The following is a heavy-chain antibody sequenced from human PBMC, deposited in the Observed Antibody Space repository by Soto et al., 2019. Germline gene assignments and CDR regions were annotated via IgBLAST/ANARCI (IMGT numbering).Heavy chain of an antibody. CDR2: MNPNSGNT. J-gene: IGHJ4*02. D-gene: IGHD6-19*01. V-gene: IGHV1-8*01. CDR3: ARERGSGWYVDY. CDR1: GYTFTSYD. Sequence: QVQLVQSGAEVKKPGASVKVSCKASGYTFTSYDINWVRQATGQGLEWMGWMNPNSGNTAYAQKFQGRVTMTRNTSISTAYRELSSLRSEDTAVYYWARERGSGWYVDYWGQGTLVTVSS.